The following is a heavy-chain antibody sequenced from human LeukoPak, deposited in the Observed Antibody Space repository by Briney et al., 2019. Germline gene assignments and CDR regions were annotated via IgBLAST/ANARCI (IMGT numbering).Heavy chain of an antibody. CDR1: GDSFLNHW. V-gene: IGHV5-51*01. D-gene: IGHD6-19*01. J-gene: IGHJ4*02. CDR2: IYPGDSDT. Sequence: GESLKISCKGSGDSFLNHWIGWVRQMPGKGLEWMGIIYPGDSDTRYSPAFQGQVTISADKSISTAYLQWSSLKASDSAMYYCARRIAVAGMNFDYWGQGTLVPVSS. CDR3: ARRIAVAGMNFDY.